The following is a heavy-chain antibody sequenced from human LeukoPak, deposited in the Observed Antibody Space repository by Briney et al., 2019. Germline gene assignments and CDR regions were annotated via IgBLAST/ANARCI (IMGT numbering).Heavy chain of an antibody. CDR1: GGSISSYY. Sequence: SETLSLPCTVSGGSISSYYWSWIRQPPGKGLEWIGFIFYSGTTNYNPSLKSRVTISVDTSKNQFSLKLSSVTAADTAVYYCARGGWNKFDYWGQGTLVTVSS. D-gene: IGHD3-22*01. J-gene: IGHJ4*02. CDR3: ARGGWNKFDY. V-gene: IGHV4-59*01. CDR2: IFYSGTT.